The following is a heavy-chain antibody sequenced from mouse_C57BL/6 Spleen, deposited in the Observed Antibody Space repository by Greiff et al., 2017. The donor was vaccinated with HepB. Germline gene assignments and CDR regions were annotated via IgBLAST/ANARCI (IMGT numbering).Heavy chain of an antibody. Sequence: VQLKQSGAELVRPGASVKLSCTASGFNIKDYYMHWVKQRPEQGLEWIGRIDPEDGDTEYAPKFQGKATMTADTSSNTAYLQLSSLTSEDTAVYYCTTQALYYYGSSFDYWGQGTTLTVSS. V-gene: IGHV14-1*01. CDR2: IDPEDGDT. D-gene: IGHD1-1*01. CDR1: GFNIKDYY. CDR3: TTQALYYYGSSFDY. J-gene: IGHJ2*01.